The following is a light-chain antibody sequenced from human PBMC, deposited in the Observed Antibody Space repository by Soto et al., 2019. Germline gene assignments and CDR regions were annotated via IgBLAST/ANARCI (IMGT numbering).Light chain of an antibody. CDR3: SSYTSSAPFYV. Sequence: QSALTQPASVSGSPGQSITISCTGASTDVDGYDYVSWHQQHPGQAPKLMIYDVNNRPSGVSYRFSGSKSGDTASLTISGLQAEDDADYYCSSYTSSAPFYVFGTGTKVTVL. CDR2: DVN. V-gene: IGLV2-14*03. J-gene: IGLJ1*01. CDR1: STDVDGYDY.